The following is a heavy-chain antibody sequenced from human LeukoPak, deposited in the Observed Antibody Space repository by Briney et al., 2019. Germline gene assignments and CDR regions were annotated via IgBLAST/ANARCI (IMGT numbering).Heavy chain of an antibody. V-gene: IGHV3-11*01. CDR1: GFTFSDYY. J-gene: IGHJ6*02. CDR3: ARSTVTTFRFYHYYYAMDV. D-gene: IGHD4-11*01. CDR2: ISSSASTI. Sequence: GGSLRLSCAASGFTFSDYYMSWIRQAPGEGLEWVSYISSSASTIYYADSVTGRFTISRDNAKNSLYLQMNSLRAEDTAVYYCARSTVTTFRFYHYYYAMDVWGQGTTVTVSS.